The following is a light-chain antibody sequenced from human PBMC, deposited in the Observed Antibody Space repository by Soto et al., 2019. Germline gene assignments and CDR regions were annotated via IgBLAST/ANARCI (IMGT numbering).Light chain of an antibody. CDR3: SSYTSSSTLV. CDR2: EVS. J-gene: IGLJ2*01. CDR1: STDVGSYNR. Sequence: QSALTQPPSVSGSPGQSVTISCTGTSTDVGSYNRVSWYQQPPGTAPKLMIYEVSNWPSGVPDRFSGSKSGNTASLTISGLQAEDEAEYYCSSYTSSSTLVFGGGTKVTVL. V-gene: IGLV2-18*02.